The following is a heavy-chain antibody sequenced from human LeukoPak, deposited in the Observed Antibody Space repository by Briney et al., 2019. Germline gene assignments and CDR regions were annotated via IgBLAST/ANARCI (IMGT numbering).Heavy chain of an antibody. D-gene: IGHD2-2*01. CDR2: INYSGST. J-gene: IGHJ4*01. CDR1: GGSISNTNW. V-gene: IGHV4/OR15-8*01. Sequence: SETLSLTCGVSGGSISNTNWWSWIRQPPGKGLEWIGEINYSGSTNYNPSLKSRVTISVDTSKNQFSLKLTSVTAADTAVYYCARRKATMPEYYFDYWGQGTLVTVSS. CDR3: ARRKATMPEYYFDY.